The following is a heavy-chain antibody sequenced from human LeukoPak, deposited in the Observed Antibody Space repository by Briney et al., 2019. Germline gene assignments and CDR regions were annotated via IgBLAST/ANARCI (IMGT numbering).Heavy chain of an antibody. V-gene: IGHV5-10-1*01. J-gene: IGHJ4*02. Sequence: GESLRISCKGSGYSFTSYWISWVRQMPGKGLEWMGRIDPSDSYTNYSPSFQGHVTISADKSINTAYLQWSSLKASDTAMYYCARVGFSGYDPQYYFDYWGQGTLVTVSS. CDR1: GYSFTSYW. CDR2: IDPSDSYT. D-gene: IGHD5-12*01. CDR3: ARVGFSGYDPQYYFDY.